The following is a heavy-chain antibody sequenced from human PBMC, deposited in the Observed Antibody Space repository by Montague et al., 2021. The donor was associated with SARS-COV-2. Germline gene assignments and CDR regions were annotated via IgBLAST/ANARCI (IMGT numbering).Heavy chain of an antibody. CDR2: IYYSGST. D-gene: IGHD3-3*01. J-gene: IGHJ5*02. V-gene: IGHV4-39*01. Sequence: SETLSLTCTVSGGSISNSSYYWGWIRQPPGKGLEWIGNIYYSGSTYYNPSLKSRVTISVDTSKNQFSLKLSSVTAADTAVYYCARQKMGSVTIFGVVMHDRWLDPWGQGTLVTVSS. CDR1: GGSISNSSYY. CDR3: ARQKMGSVTIFGVVMHDRWLDP.